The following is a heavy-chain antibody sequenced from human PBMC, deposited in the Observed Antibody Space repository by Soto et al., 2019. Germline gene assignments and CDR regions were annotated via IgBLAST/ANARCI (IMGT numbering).Heavy chain of an antibody. CDR2: IIPLFGTV. CDR1: GGTFYNSA. J-gene: IGHJ6*02. V-gene: IGHV1-69*01. CDR3: ARGEWEPRPAYYYYGMDV. D-gene: IGHD1-26*01. Sequence: QVQLVQSGAEVKKPGSSVQVSCRASGGTFYNSAFTWVRQAPGQGLEWMGGIIPLFGTVNYAQEFQDRVTITADESMNTADMELSSLRSEDTAVDYCARGEWEPRPAYYYYGMDVWGQGTSVTVSS.